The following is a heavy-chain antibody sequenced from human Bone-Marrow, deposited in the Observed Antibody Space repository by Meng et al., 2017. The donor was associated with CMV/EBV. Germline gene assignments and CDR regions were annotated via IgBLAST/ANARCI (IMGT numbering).Heavy chain of an antibody. Sequence: GESLKISCAASGFTFSSYWMSWVRQAPGKGLEWVANIKQDGSEKYYVDSVKGRFTISRDNAKNTLYLQMNSLRAEDTAVYYCARKAAAGTPGSNWFDPWGQGTLVTVSS. CDR3: ARKAAAGTPGSNWFDP. CDR1: GFTFSSYW. CDR2: IKQDGSEK. V-gene: IGHV3-7*01. D-gene: IGHD6-13*01. J-gene: IGHJ5*02.